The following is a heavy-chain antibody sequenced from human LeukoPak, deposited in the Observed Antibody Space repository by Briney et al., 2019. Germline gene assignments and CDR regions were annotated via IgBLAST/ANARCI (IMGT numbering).Heavy chain of an antibody. Sequence: GGSLRLSCAASGFTFSSYSMNWVRQAPGKGLEWVSVIYSGGSTYYADSVKGRFTISRDNSKNTLYLQMNSLRAGDTAVYYCARDWAFDIWGQGTMVTVSS. CDR3: ARDWAFDI. J-gene: IGHJ3*02. CDR1: GFTFSSYS. V-gene: IGHV3-53*01. CDR2: IYSGGST.